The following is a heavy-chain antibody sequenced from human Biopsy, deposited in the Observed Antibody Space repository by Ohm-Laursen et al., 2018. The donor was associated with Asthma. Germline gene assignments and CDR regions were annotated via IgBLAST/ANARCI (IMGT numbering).Heavy chain of an antibody. Sequence: SDTLSLTCGVSSGSITSRNWWTWVRQPPGMRLEWIGEVFHNGNTNYNPSHKVRVPMSLDRSKVQFSMKLTSVTAADTAVYFCARKNSDIGFYFFDSWGQGSRVTVSS. CDR3: ARKNSDIGFYFFDS. D-gene: IGHD2/OR15-2a*01. J-gene: IGHJ4*02. CDR2: VFHNGNT. V-gene: IGHV4/OR15-8*01. CDR1: SGSITSRNW.